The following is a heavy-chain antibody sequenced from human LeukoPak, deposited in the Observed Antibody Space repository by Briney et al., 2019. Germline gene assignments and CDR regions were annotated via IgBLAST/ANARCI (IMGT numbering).Heavy chain of an antibody. CDR3: ARHPHPMIVVDYYFDY. CDR2: ISMTSSYI. Sequence: GGSLRLSCAASGFTFHSHSMNWVRQAPGKGLEWVSSISMTSSYIYYADSVKGRFTISRDNAKNSLYLQMNSLRAADTAVYYCARHPHPMIVVDYYFDYWGQGTLVTVSS. D-gene: IGHD3-22*01. J-gene: IGHJ4*02. CDR1: GFTFHSHS. V-gene: IGHV3-21*01.